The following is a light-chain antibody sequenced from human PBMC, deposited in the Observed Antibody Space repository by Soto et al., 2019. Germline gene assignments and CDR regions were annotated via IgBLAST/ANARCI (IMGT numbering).Light chain of an antibody. J-gene: IGLJ2*01. Sequence: SYELTQPPSVSVAPGQTARIACGGNNIGGRNVHWYQQKPGQAPVLVVYEDSDRPSGIPERISGSKSGNTAALTISRVEAGDEADYYCQVWDGSSDPVVFGGGTQLTVL. CDR2: EDS. V-gene: IGLV3-21*02. CDR3: QVWDGSSDPVV. CDR1: NIGGRN.